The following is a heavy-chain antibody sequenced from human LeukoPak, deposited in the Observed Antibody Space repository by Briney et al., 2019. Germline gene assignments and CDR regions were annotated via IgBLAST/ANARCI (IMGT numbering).Heavy chain of an antibody. V-gene: IGHV1-8*03. CDR2: MNPNSGNT. CDR3: ARNYCSSTSCYTRWFDP. J-gene: IGHJ5*02. D-gene: IGHD2-2*02. Sequence: ASVKVSCKASGYTFTSYDINWVRQATGQGLEWMGWMNPNSGNTGYAQKFQGRVTITRNTSISTAYMELSSLRSEDTAVYYCARNYCSSTSCYTRWFDPWGQGTLVTVSS. CDR1: GYTFTSYD.